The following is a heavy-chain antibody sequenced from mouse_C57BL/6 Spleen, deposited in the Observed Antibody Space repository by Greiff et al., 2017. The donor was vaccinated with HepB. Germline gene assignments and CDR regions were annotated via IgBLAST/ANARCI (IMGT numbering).Heavy chain of an antibody. Sequence: QVQLQQSGAELVRPGASVTLSCKASGYTFTDYEMHWVKQTPVHGLEWIGAIDPETGGTAYNQKFKGKAILTADKSSSTAYMELRSLTSEDSAVYYCTREGGVLLLPYFEVWGTGTTVTVSS. V-gene: IGHV1-15*01. CDR3: TREGGVLLLPYFEV. D-gene: IGHD1-1*01. CDR2: IDPETGGT. J-gene: IGHJ1*03. CDR1: GYTFTDYE.